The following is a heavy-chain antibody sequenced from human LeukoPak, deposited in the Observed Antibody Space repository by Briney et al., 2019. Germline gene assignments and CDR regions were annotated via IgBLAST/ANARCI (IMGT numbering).Heavy chain of an antibody. CDR2: ISYDGSNK. J-gene: IGHJ4*02. CDR1: GFTFSSYG. Sequence: GGSLRLSCAASGFTFSSYGMHRVRQAPGKGLEWVAVISYDGSNKYYADSVKGRFTISRDNSKNTLYLQMNSLRAEDTAVYYCAKEEVTSPHPGYWGQGTLVTVSS. V-gene: IGHV3-30*18. CDR3: AKEEVTSPHPGY. D-gene: IGHD4-17*01.